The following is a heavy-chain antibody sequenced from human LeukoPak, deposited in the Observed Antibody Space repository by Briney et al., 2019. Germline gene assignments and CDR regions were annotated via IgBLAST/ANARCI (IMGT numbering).Heavy chain of an antibody. V-gene: IGHV3-30*02. CDR2: IRYDGSNK. CDR3: ACRSSVYYYYMDV. D-gene: IGHD1-26*01. J-gene: IGHJ6*03. CDR1: GFTFSSYG. Sequence: GGSLRLSCAASGFTFSSYGIHWVRQAPGKGLEWVAFIRYDGSNKYYADSVKGRFTISRDNSKNTLYLQMNSLRAEDTAVYYCACRSSVYYYYMDVWGKGTTVTISS.